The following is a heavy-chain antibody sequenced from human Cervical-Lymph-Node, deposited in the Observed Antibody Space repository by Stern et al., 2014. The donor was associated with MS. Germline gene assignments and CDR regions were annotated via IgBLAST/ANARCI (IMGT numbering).Heavy chain of an antibody. CDR3: ARDLPKGRSSWYRDY. J-gene: IGHJ4*02. V-gene: IGHV1-18*01. CDR1: GYTFTSYG. Sequence: QVQLVQSGAAVKKPGASVKLSCKASGYTFTSYGITWVRQAPGQGLEWMGWISAYNGNTKHAQKLQGRVTMTTVTSKSTAYMTLRSLRSDAAAVYYWARDLPKGRSSWYRDYWGQGTLVTVSS. D-gene: IGHD6-13*01. CDR2: ISAYNGNT.